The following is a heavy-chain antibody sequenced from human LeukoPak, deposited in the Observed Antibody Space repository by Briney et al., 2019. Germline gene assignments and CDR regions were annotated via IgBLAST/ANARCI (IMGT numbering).Heavy chain of an antibody. J-gene: IGHJ4*02. CDR2: ISDSDGNT. CDR3: ASALRIYYYFDY. CDR1: GFTFSSYA. V-gene: IGHV3-23*01. Sequence: PGGSLRLSCAASGFTFSSYAMNWVRQAPGMGLEWVSAISDSDGNTYYADSVKGRFTISRDNSKNTLYLQMNSLRAEDTAVYYCASALRIYYYFDYWGQGTLVTVSS. D-gene: IGHD1-26*01.